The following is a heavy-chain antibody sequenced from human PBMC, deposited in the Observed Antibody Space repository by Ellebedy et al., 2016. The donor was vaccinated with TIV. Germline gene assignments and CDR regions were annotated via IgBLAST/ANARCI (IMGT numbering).Heavy chain of an antibody. CDR1: GYTFTSYG. V-gene: IGHV1-18*04. D-gene: IGHD4-17*01. CDR3: ARASGRAVTAKNDY. J-gene: IGHJ4*02. Sequence: AASVKVSCKASGYTFTSYGISWVRQAPGQGLEWMGWISAYNGNTKYAQKLQGRVTMTTDTSTSTAYMELRSLGSHDTAVYYCARASGRAVTAKNDYWGQGTLVTVSS. CDR2: ISAYNGNT.